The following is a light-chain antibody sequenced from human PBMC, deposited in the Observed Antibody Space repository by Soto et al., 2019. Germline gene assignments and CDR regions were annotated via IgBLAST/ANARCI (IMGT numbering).Light chain of an antibody. Sequence: DIQMTQSPSTLSASVGDRVTITCRASQSISSWLAWYQQKPGKAPKLLIYDASSLESGVPSRFSGSGSGTEFTLIISSLQPDDFATYYCQQYNSYSPVYTFGQGTKLEIK. CDR2: DAS. J-gene: IGKJ2*01. CDR1: QSISSW. CDR3: QQYNSYSPVYT. V-gene: IGKV1-5*01.